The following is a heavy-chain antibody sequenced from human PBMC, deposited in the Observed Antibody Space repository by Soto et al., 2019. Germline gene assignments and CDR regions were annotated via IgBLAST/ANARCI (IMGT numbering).Heavy chain of an antibody. J-gene: IGHJ6*02. V-gene: IGHV1-58*01. D-gene: IGHD6-13*01. CDR2: IVVGSGNT. CDR3: AEGAGSSWEYYYYGMDV. Sequence: GASVKVSCKASGYTFTSSAVQGVRQARGQRLEWVGWIVVGSGNTNYAQKSQERVTITRDMSTSTAYMELRSLRSEDRAVYYCAEGAGSSWEYYYYGMDVWGQGTTVTVSS. CDR1: GYTFTSSA.